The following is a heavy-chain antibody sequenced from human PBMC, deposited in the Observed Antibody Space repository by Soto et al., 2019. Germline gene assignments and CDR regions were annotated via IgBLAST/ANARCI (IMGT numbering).Heavy chain of an antibody. Sequence: GGSLRLSCAASGFTFSSYAMHWVRQAPGKGLEWVAVISYDGSNKYYADSVKGRFTISRDNSKNTLYLQMNSLRAEDTAVYYCARQNHGSGKHSWFDPWGQGTLVTVSS. CDR1: GFTFSSYA. D-gene: IGHD3-10*01. J-gene: IGHJ5*02. CDR3: ARQNHGSGKHSWFDP. V-gene: IGHV3-30-3*01. CDR2: ISYDGSNK.